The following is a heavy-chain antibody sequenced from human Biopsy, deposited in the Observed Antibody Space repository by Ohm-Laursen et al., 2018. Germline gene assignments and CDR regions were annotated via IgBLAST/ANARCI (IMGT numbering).Heavy chain of an antibody. D-gene: IGHD3-9*01. V-gene: IGHV1-69*06. CDR3: ATKLTGYFHH. Sequence: SVKVSCKASGYIFTDYSLHWVRQAPGQGLEWLGGNIPILGTGNYAQKFQDRVTVAADTSTSTATMELRSLRSDDTAVYYCATKLTGYFHHWGQGTLVIVSS. CDR1: GYIFTDYS. CDR2: NIPILGTG. J-gene: IGHJ1*01.